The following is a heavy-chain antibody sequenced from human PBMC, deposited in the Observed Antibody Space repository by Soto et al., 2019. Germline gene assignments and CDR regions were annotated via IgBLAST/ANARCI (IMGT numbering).Heavy chain of an antibody. CDR3: ARVVRYFDTPYGMDV. CDR2: IGGSGSNT. D-gene: IGHD3-9*01. CDR1: GFTFSIYA. Sequence: EGQLLESGEGLVQPGGSLKLSCAASGFTFSIYAMSWVRQAPGKGLEWVSGIGGSGSNTYYADSVKGRFTISRDNSKNTLFLQMNSLRAEDTAEYYCARVVRYFDTPYGMDVWGQGTTVTVSS. V-gene: IGHV3-23*01. J-gene: IGHJ6*02.